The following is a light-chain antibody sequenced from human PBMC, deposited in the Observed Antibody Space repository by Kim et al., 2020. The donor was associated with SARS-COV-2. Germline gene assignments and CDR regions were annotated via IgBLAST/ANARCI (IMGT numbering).Light chain of an antibody. V-gene: IGKV1-39*01. Sequence: DIQVTQSQSSLSASVGDRVTITCRTSQSISRYLNWYQQKPGKAPELLIYAASSLEGGVPSRFSGSGSGTDFTLTISSLQPEDFATYYCQQSHSTPPYTFGQGTKVDIK. CDR3: QQSHSTPPYT. J-gene: IGKJ2*01. CDR1: QSISRY. CDR2: AAS.